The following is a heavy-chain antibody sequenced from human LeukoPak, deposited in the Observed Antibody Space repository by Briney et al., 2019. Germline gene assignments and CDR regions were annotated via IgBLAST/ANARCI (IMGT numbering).Heavy chain of an antibody. D-gene: IGHD6-19*01. J-gene: IGHJ4*02. CDR3: ARVCAYSSGWYGGFDY. V-gene: IGHV1-2*02. CDR2: INPNSGGT. CDR1: GYTCTGYY. Sequence: ASVKVSCKASGYTCTGYYMHWVRQAPGQGLEWMGWINPNSGGTNYAQKFQGRVTMTRDTSISTAYMELSRLRSDDTAVYYCARVCAYSSGWYGGFDYWGEGNLVTVSS.